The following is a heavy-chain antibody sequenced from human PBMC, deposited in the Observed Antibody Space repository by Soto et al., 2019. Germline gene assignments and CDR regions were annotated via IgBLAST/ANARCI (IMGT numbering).Heavy chain of an antibody. D-gene: IGHD2-2*01. V-gene: IGHV3-11*04. CDR1: GGSISSGGYY. CDR2: ISSSGSTI. J-gene: IGHJ3*02. Sequence: LSLTCTVSGGSISSGGYYWSWVRQAPGKGLEWVSYISSSGSTIYYADSVKGRFTISRDNAKNSLYLQMNSLRAEDTAVYYCARDLVRCSSTSCYSRGYDAFDIWGQGTMVTVSS. CDR3: ARDLVRCSSTSCYSRGYDAFDI.